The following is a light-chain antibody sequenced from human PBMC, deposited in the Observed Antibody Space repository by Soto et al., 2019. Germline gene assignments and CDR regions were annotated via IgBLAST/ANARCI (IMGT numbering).Light chain of an antibody. Sequence: QSALTQPASVSGSPGQSITISCTGTSSDIGGYDFVSWYQQQTDKVPKLIIYDVTNRPSGVSNRFSGSKSGNTASLTISGLQAEDEADYYCNSYTSNRTAVFGGGTKVTVL. CDR2: DVT. J-gene: IGLJ2*01. CDR1: SSDIGGYDF. V-gene: IGLV2-14*01. CDR3: NSYTSNRTAV.